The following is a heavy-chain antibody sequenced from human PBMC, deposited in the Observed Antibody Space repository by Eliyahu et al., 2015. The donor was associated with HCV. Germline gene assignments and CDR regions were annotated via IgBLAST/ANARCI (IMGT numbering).Heavy chain of an antibody. CDR2: ISTGSSYI. V-gene: IGHV3-21*01. J-gene: IGHJ4*02. CDR1: GFXFSSYS. D-gene: IGHD5-24*01. CDR3: ARGLRWLQLVVDF. Sequence: EVQLVESGGGLVKPGGSLRLSXAAXGFXFSSYSMNWVRQAPGKGLEWGSSISTGSSYIHHADSVKGRLTISRDNTKNSLYLQMDSLRAEDTAVYYCARGLRWLQLVVDFWGQGTLVTVSS.